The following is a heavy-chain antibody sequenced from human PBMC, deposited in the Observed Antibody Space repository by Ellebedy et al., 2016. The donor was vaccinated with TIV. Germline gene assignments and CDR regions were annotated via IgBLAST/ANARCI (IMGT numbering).Heavy chain of an antibody. CDR2: IKQDGSEK. J-gene: IGHJ4*02. V-gene: IGHV3-7*01. CDR3: ARDPSVGYSGYDSHFDY. Sequence: GESLKISCAASGFTFSSYWMSWVRQAPGKGLEWVANIKQDGSEKYYVDSVKGRFTISRDNAKNSLYLQMYSLRAEDTAVYYCARDPSVGYSGYDSHFDYWGQGTLVTVSS. D-gene: IGHD5-12*01. CDR1: GFTFSSYW.